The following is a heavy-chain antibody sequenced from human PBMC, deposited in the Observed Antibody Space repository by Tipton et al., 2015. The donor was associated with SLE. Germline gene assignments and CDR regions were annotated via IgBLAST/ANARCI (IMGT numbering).Heavy chain of an antibody. CDR3: ARSGSYPYYYYYMDV. CDR2: IYYSGSS. J-gene: IGHJ6*03. V-gene: IGHV4-39*07. Sequence: TLSLTCTVSGGSISSSSYYWGWIRQPPGKGLEWIGRIYYSGSSYYNPSLKSRVTISVDTSKNQFSLKLSSVTAADTAVYYCARSGSYPYYYYYMDVWGKGTTVTVSS. CDR1: GGSISSSSYY. D-gene: IGHD1-26*01.